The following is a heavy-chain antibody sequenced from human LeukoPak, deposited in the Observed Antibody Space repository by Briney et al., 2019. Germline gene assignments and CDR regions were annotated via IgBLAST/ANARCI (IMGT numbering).Heavy chain of an antibody. D-gene: IGHD3-10*01. Sequence: PGGSLRLSCAAYRFTFSSYSMNWVRQPPGKGLEWVSGINWNGGSTGYADSVKGRFTISRDNAKNSLYLQMNSLRAEDTALYYCARGGLDYYGSGSYSYYFGYWGQGTLVTVSS. V-gene: IGHV3-20*04. J-gene: IGHJ4*02. CDR1: RFTFSSYS. CDR3: ARGGLDYYGSGSYSYYFGY. CDR2: INWNGGST.